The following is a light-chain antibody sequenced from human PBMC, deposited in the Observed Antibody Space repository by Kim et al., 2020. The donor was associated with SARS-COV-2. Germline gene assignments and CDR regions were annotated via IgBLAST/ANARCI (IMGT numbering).Light chain of an antibody. CDR3: SSYTSSSAYV. J-gene: IGLJ1*01. Sequence: QSITISCTGTSSDIGLYNFVSWYQQYPGKAPKLMIYDVSHRPSGVSNRFSGSKSGNTASLTISGLQAEDEADYYCSSYTSSSAYVFGTGTKVTVL. V-gene: IGLV2-14*03. CDR2: DVS. CDR1: SSDIGLYNF.